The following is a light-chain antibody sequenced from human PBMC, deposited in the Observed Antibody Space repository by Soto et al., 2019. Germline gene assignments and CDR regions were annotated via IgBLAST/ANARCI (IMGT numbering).Light chain of an antibody. CDR1: QSISDF. V-gene: IGKV1-39*01. Sequence: DIQMTQSPYSLSASVGDRVTITCRASQSISDFLNWYQQKPGKAPKLLIYAASTLQSGVPSRFSGSGSGTDVTLTISGLDPEDFATYYCQQTYSTPPTFGQGTKVEIK. CDR2: AAS. CDR3: QQTYSTPPT. J-gene: IGKJ1*01.